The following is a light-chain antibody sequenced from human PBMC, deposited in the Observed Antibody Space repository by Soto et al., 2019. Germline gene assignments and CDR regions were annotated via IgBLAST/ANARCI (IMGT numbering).Light chain of an antibody. CDR3: QQGYRTPWT. CDR2: AAS. CDR1: QSIGTY. J-gene: IGKJ1*01. V-gene: IGKV1-39*01. Sequence: DIQMTQSPSSLSASVGDRVTITCRASQSIGTYLHWYQQKPGKAPKLLIYAASNLQSGVPSRFSGSGSGTDFTLTMNSLQPDDFATYYCQQGYRTPWTFGQGTKVEIK.